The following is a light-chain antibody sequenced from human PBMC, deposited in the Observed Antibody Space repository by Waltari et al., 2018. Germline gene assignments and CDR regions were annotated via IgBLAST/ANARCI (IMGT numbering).Light chain of an antibody. CDR3: CSYAGSITFWV. J-gene: IGLJ3*02. Sequence: QSALTQPRSVSGSPGPSVTISCTGTSSDVGGSNYVSWYQHHPGKAPNLIIYDVTKRPSGVPDRFSASKSDNTASLTISGLQAEDEADYYCCSYAGSITFWVFGGGTKLTVL. CDR2: DVT. CDR1: SSDVGGSNY. V-gene: IGLV2-11*01.